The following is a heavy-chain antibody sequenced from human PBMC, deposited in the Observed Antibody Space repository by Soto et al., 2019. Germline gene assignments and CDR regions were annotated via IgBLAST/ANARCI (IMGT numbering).Heavy chain of an antibody. V-gene: IGHV3-23*01. CDR2: VSGSGGNT. D-gene: IGHD6-13*01. CDR1: GFTFSNYA. Sequence: VQLLESGGGLVQPGGSLRLSCAASGFTFSNYAMSWVRQAPGKGLEWVSAVSGSGGNTYYADSVQGRFTISRDNSKNMLNLQMNSLRAEDTAVYYCAKLNLFVSAAAGRGPFDYWAQGTLVTVSS. J-gene: IGHJ4*02. CDR3: AKLNLFVSAAAGRGPFDY.